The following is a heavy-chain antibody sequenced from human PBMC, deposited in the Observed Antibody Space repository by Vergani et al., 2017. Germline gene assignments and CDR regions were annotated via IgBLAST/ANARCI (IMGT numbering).Heavy chain of an antibody. Sequence: EVQLVQSGAEVKKPGESLKISCKGSGYSFTSYWIGWVRQMPGKGLEWMGSIYPGDSDTRYNPSLKSRVTISLDTSKNQFSLKLSSVTAADTAVYYCARGLTYGRITIVRGVPPRSYFDYWGQGTLVTVSA. D-gene: IGHD3-10*01. V-gene: IGHV5-51*01. J-gene: IGHJ4*02. CDR1: GYSFTSYW. CDR2: IYPGDSDT. CDR3: ARGLTYGRITIVRGVPPRSYFDY.